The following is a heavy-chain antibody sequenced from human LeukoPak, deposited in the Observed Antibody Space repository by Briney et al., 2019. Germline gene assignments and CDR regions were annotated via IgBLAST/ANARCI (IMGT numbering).Heavy chain of an antibody. CDR1: GFTFSSYW. CDR3: ARSFLGGNAFDY. D-gene: IGHD4-23*01. Sequence: GGSLRLPCAASGFTFSSYWMHWVRQAPGKWLVWASRIYSDGSDISYADSVKGRLTISRDTAKNTVYLQMNSLRAEDTAVYYCARSFLGGNAFDYWGQGTLVTVSS. CDR2: IYSDGSDI. J-gene: IGHJ4*02. V-gene: IGHV3-74*01.